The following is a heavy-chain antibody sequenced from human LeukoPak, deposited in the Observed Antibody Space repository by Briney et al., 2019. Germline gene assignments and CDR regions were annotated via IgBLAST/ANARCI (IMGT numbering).Heavy chain of an antibody. V-gene: IGHV1-69*05. CDR1: GGTFSSYA. CDR3: ARGISGSYTADY. D-gene: IGHD1-26*01. J-gene: IGHJ4*02. Sequence: SVKVSCKASGGTFSSYAISWVRQAPGQGVEWMGGIIPIFGTANYAQRFQGRVTITTDESTSTDYMEPSSLRSEATAVYYCARGISGSYTADYWGQGTPVTVSS. CDR2: IIPIFGTA.